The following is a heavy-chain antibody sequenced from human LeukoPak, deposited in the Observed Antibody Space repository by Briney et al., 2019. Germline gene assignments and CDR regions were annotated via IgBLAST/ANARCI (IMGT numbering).Heavy chain of an antibody. D-gene: IGHD5-18*01. CDR3: ARGTWIQPVYYFDY. V-gene: IGHV4-34*01. Sequence: SETLSLTCAVYGGSLSGYYWSWIRQPPGKGLEWIGEINHSGSTNYNPSLKSRVTISVDTSKNQFSLKLSSVTAADTAVYYCARGTWIQPVYYFDYWGQGTLVTVSS. CDR1: GGSLSGYY. J-gene: IGHJ4*02. CDR2: INHSGST.